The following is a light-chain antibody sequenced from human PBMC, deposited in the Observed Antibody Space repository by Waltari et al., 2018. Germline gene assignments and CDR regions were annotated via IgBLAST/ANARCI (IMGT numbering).Light chain of an antibody. CDR1: QGINTY. Sequence: DIQMTQSPSSLSPSVGDRVIITCRTSQGINTYLAWFQQKPGNAPKSLIYAASTLQSGVSSNFSGSGSGTDFTLTISSLQPEDCATYYCQQYNTYPPTFGGGTRVEI. CDR2: AAS. CDR3: QQYNTYPPT. J-gene: IGKJ4*01. V-gene: IGKV1-16*02.